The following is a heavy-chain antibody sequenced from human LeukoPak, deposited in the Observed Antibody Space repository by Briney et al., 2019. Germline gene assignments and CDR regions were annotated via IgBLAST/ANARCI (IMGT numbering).Heavy chain of an antibody. J-gene: IGHJ6*02. CDR3: AREQSSYDFWSGFYYYYGMDV. Sequence: ASVKVSCKASGYTFTSYDINWLRQATGQGLEGMGWMNPNSGNTGYAQKFQGRVTMTRNTSISTAYMELSSLRSEDTAVYCCAREQSSYDFWSGFYYYYGMDVWGQGTTVTVSS. CDR2: MNPNSGNT. V-gene: IGHV1-8*01. D-gene: IGHD3-3*01. CDR1: GYTFTSYD.